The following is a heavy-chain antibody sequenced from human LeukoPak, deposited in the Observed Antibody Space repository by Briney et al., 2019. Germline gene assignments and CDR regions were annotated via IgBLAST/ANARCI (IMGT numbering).Heavy chain of an antibody. CDR2: ISVYNGNV. Sequence: ASVTVSCKASGYTFTSYGISWVRQAPGQGLEWMGWISVYNGNVNYAQNLQGRVTMTTDTSTSTAYTELRSLRSDDTAVYCCARAPESLIILSSTNDYWGQGTLVTVSS. CDR3: ARAPESLIILSSTNDY. J-gene: IGHJ4*02. CDR1: GYTFTSYG. D-gene: IGHD2-2*01. V-gene: IGHV1-18*01.